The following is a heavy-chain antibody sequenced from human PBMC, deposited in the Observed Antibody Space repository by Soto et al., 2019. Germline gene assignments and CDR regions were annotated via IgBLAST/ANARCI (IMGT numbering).Heavy chain of an antibody. CDR1: GYSFTSYW. CDR2: IYPGDSDT. CDR3: ARIRTRGYCSGGSFFGFDDYYCYGMDF. Sequence: PGESLKISCKGSGYSFTSYWIGWVRQMPGKGLEWMGIIYPGDSDTRYSPSFQGQVTISADKSISTAYLQWSSLKASDTAMYYCARIRTRGYCSGGSFFGFDDYYCYGMDFWGQGSTVTVSS. D-gene: IGHD2-15*01. V-gene: IGHV5-51*01. J-gene: IGHJ6*02.